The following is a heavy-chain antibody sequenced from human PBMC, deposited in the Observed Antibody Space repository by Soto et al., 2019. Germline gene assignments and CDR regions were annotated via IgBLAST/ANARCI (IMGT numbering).Heavy chain of an antibody. CDR2: ISSSSSYT. CDR3: AKAGGAAGTVDYFDY. CDR1: GFTFSDYY. D-gene: IGHD6-13*01. V-gene: IGHV3-11*05. J-gene: IGHJ4*02. Sequence: GGSLRLSCAASGFTFSDYYMSWIRQAPGKGLEWVSYISSSSSYTNYADSVKGRFTISRDNAKNTLYLQMSSLRAEDTAVYYCAKAGGAAGTVDYFDYWGQGTLVTVSS.